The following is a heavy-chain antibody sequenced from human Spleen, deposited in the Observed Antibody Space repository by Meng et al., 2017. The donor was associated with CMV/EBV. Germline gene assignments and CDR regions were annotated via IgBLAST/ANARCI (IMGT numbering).Heavy chain of an antibody. CDR2: INPSSGNT. J-gene: IGHJ4*02. V-gene: IGHV1-46*01. D-gene: IGHD3-16*01. CDR1: GYTFTTYY. Sequence: ASVKVSCKASGYTFTTYYMHWVRQAPGQGLEWMGVINPSSGNTGYAPKFQGRVTMTRDTSTSTVYMDLSSLRSDDTAVYYCAPGPSGGVAYWGQGTLVTVSS. CDR3: APGPSGGVAY.